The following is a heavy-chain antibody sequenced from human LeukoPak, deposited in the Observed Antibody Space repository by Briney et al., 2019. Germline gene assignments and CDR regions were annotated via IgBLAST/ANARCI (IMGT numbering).Heavy chain of an antibody. V-gene: IGHV3-30*02. J-gene: IGHJ4*02. CDR2: IGYDGSNK. CDR1: GFTFSSYG. D-gene: IGHD5-12*01. Sequence: GGSLSLSWAASGFTFSSYGRHWVRQAPGKGREWVAFIGYDGSNKYYADSVKGRFTISRDNSKNTLYLQMNSLRAEDTAVYYCAKDRIVATIKGSYYFDYWGQGTLVTVSS. CDR3: AKDRIVATIKGSYYFDY.